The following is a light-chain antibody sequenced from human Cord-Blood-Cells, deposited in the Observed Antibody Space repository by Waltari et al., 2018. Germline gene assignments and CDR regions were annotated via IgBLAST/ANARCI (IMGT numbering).Light chain of an antibody. CDR1: SSAVGTYNL. CDR2: EGS. J-gene: IGLJ1*01. Sequence: QSALTQPASVSGSTGQPLPISSTGTSSAVGTYNLVSWYQQHLGKAPKLMIYEGSKRPSGVSNRFSGSKSGNTASLTISGLQAEDEADYYCCSYAGSSSLYVFGTGTKVTVL. CDR3: CSYAGSSSLYV. V-gene: IGLV2-23*01.